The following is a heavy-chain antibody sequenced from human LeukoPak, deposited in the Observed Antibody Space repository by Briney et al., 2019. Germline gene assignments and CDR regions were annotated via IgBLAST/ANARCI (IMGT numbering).Heavy chain of an antibody. CDR1: GYTFTSYY. D-gene: IGHD3-22*01. J-gene: IGHJ4*02. Sequence: ASVKVSCKASGYTFTSYYMHWVRQAPGQGLEWMGIISPSGGSTSYAQKFQGRVTMTRDTSTSTVYMELSSLRSEDTAVYYCARYNYYDSSEYYFDYWGQGTLVTVSS. CDR2: ISPSGGST. V-gene: IGHV1-46*01. CDR3: ARYNYYDSSEYYFDY.